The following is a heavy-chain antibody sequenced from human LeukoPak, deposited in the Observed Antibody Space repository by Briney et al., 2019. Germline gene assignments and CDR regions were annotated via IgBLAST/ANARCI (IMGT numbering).Heavy chain of an antibody. D-gene: IGHD3-10*01. V-gene: IGHV3-33*01. CDR2: IWYDGSNK. CDR1: GFTFSSYG. CDR3: TRARSGSSPPVGMDV. Sequence: GGSLRLSCAASGFTFSSYGMHWVRQAPGKGLEWVAVIWYDGSNKYYADSVKGRFTISRDNSKNTLYLQMNSLRAEDTAVYYCTRARSGSSPPVGMDVWGQGTTVTVSS. J-gene: IGHJ6*02.